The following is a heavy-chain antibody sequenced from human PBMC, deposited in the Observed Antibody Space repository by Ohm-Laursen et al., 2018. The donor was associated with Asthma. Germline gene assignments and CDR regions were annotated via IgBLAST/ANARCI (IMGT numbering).Heavy chain of an antibody. Sequence: GTLSLTCTVSGGAVSSYSFYWTWVRQPPGKGLEWIGYIYDSGYTNYSPSLKSLVTISVDTSKNHLSLKLSSLTAADTAVYFCARSRRGGSYPLYYAMDVWGQGTTVTVSS. CDR2: IYDSGYT. CDR1: GGAVSSYSFY. D-gene: IGHD1-26*01. V-gene: IGHV4-61*03. CDR3: ARSRRGGSYPLYYAMDV. J-gene: IGHJ6*02.